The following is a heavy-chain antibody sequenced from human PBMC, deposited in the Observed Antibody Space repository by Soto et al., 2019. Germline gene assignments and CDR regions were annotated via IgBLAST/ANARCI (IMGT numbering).Heavy chain of an antibody. D-gene: IGHD4-17*01. CDR3: VRSGDDYGSYIDY. V-gene: IGHV4-61*01. J-gene: IGHJ4*02. CDR2: IYYSGST. Sequence: TSATRCLTWTVSGGSVSSGSYYWSWIRQPPGKGLEWIGCIYYSGSTNYNPSLKSRVTISVDTSKNQGSLKVSSVTAADTAVYYCVRSGDDYGSYIDYWGQGTLVTVSS. CDR1: GGSVSSGSYY.